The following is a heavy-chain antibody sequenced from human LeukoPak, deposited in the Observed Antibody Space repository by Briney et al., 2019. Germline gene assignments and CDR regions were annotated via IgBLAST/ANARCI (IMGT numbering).Heavy chain of an antibody. CDR2: ISGSGGST. J-gene: IGHJ4*02. Sequence: GGSLRLSCAASGFTFSSYAMSWVRQAPGKGLEWVSAISGSGGSTYYADSVKGRFTISRDNSKNTLYLQMNSLRAEDTAVYYCARDGRYCSSTSCRFLSPWGQGTLVTVSS. D-gene: IGHD2-2*01. CDR3: ARDGRYCSSTSCRFLSP. V-gene: IGHV3-23*01. CDR1: GFTFSSYA.